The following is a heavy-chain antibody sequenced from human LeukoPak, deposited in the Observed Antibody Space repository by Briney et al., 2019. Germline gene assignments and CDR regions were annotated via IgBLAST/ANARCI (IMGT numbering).Heavy chain of an antibody. V-gene: IGHV1-2*02. J-gene: IGHJ3*02. Sequence: ASVKVSCKASGYTFTGYYMHWVRQAPGQGLEWMGWINPNSGGTNYAQKFQGRVTVTADKSTSTAYMELSSLRSEDTAVYYCASSAGTVSEAFDIWGQGTMVTVSS. D-gene: IGHD6-13*01. CDR2: INPNSGGT. CDR3: ASSAGTVSEAFDI. CDR1: GYTFTGYY.